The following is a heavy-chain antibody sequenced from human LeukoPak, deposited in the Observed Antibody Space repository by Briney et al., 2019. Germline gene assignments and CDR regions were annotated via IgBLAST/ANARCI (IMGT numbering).Heavy chain of an antibody. D-gene: IGHD2-2*01. V-gene: IGHV1-18*01. Sequence: ASVKVSCKASGYTFTTYGFSWVRQAPGQGLEWMGWISAYNGNTNYAQKLQGRVTMTTDTSTSTAYMELRSLRSDDTAVYYCARVGYCSSTSCFRPADYWGQGTLVTVSS. CDR1: GYTFTTYG. CDR3: ARVGYCSSTSCFRPADY. CDR2: ISAYNGNT. J-gene: IGHJ4*02.